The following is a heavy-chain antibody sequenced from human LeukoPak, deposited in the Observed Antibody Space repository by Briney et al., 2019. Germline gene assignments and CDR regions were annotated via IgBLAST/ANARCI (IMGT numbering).Heavy chain of an antibody. V-gene: IGHV5-51*01. CDR2: IHPVDSDT. CDR3: ARRTGSGTYYSLFFDY. J-gene: IGHJ4*02. CDR1: GYRFTAYW. D-gene: IGHD1-26*01. Sequence: GESLKISCKASGYRFTAYWIGWVRQMPGKGLEWMGVIHPVDSDTTYSPSFQGQVTISADKSNNIAYLEWDSLKASDSGNYYCARRTGSGTYYSLFFDYWGQGALVTVSS.